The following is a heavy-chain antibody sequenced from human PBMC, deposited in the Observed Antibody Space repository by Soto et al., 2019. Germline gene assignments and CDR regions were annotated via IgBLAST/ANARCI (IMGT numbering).Heavy chain of an antibody. D-gene: IGHD1-26*01. CDR2: ISYDGGNE. CDR3: ARDRSGSHEIDDSLDI. Sequence: QVQLVESGGGVVQPGRSLRLSCAASRFSFSTYAIHWVRQAPGKGLEWVAGISYDGGNEYYAHSVKGRFTISRDNSKSTLYLNMNSLGPDDTAVYYCARDRSGSHEIDDSLDIWGRGTMVTVSS. CDR1: RFSFSTYA. V-gene: IGHV3-30-3*01. J-gene: IGHJ3*02.